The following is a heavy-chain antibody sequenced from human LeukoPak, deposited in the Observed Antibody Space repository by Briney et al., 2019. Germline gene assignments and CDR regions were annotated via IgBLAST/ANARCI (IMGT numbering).Heavy chain of an antibody. CDR1: GGSFSGYY. V-gene: IGHV4-34*01. D-gene: IGHD3-3*01. CDR2: INHSGST. CDR3: ARGYYDFWSGYYITQKPFDY. Sequence: PSETLSLTCAVYGGSFSGYYWSWIRQPPGKGLEWIGEINHSGSTNYNPSLKSRVTISVDTSKNQFSLKLSSVTAADTAVYYCARGYYDFWSGYYITQKPFDYWGQGTLVTVSS. J-gene: IGHJ4*02.